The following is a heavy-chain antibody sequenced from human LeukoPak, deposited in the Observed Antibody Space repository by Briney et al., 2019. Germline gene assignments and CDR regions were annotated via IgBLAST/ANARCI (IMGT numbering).Heavy chain of an antibody. CDR3: AKYWSGYTTFDY. Sequence: GGSLRLSCAASGFTFSSYAMSWVRQAPGKGLEWVSVISGSGGTTYYADSMKGRFTISRDNSKNTLCLQMNSLRAEDTAVYYCAKYWSGYTTFDYWGQGTLVTVSS. V-gene: IGHV3-23*01. D-gene: IGHD3-3*01. CDR2: ISGSGGTT. J-gene: IGHJ4*02. CDR1: GFTFSSYA.